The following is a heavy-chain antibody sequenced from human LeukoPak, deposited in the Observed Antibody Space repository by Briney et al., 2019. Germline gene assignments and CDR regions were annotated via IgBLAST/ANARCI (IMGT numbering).Heavy chain of an antibody. CDR3: ARVHRYSGDAFDI. V-gene: IGHV4-4*07. J-gene: IGHJ3*02. CDR1: GGSISSDY. CDR2: IYTSGST. Sequence: SETLSLTCTVSGGSISSDYSSWMRQPAGKGLEWIGRIYTSGSTNYNPSLKSRVTMSVDTSKNQFSLKLSSVTAADTAVYYCARVHRYSGDAFDIWGQGTMVTVSS. D-gene: IGHD6-13*01.